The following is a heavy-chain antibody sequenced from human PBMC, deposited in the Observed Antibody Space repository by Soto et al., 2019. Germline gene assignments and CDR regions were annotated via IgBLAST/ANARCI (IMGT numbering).Heavy chain of an antibody. J-gene: IGHJ4*02. D-gene: IGHD1-1*01. CDR1: GYTFTSYD. V-gene: IGHV1-8*01. CDR2: MNPNSGNT. CDR3: ARATTGTTGPGDY. Sequence: ASVKVSCKASGYTFTSYDINWVRQATGQGLEWMGWMNPNSGNTGYAQKFQGRVTMTRNTSKSTAYMGLSSLRSEDTAVYYCARATTGTTGPGDYWGQGTLVTVSS.